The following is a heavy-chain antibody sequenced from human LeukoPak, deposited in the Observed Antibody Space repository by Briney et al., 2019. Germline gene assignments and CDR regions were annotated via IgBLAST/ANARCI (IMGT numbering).Heavy chain of an antibody. D-gene: IGHD3-9*01. CDR3: AAASENLTGYRYYYYYGMDV. Sequence: SLKVSCKASGFTFTSSAMQWVRQARGQRLEWIGWIVVGSGNTNYAQKFQEGVTITRDMSTSTAYMELSSLRSEDTAVYYCAAASENLTGYRYYYYYGMDVWGQGTTVTVSS. V-gene: IGHV1-58*02. CDR2: IVVGSGNT. J-gene: IGHJ6*02. CDR1: GFTFTSSA.